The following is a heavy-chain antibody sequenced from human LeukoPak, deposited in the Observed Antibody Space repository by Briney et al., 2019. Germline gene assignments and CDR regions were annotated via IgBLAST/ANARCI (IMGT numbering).Heavy chain of an antibody. J-gene: IGHJ3*01. CDR2: ISGSGGST. V-gene: IGHV3-23*01. CDR3: ATPWGVSRFLESNAFDV. D-gene: IGHD3-3*01. Sequence: PGGSLRLSCAASGFTFSSYAMSWVRQAPGKGLEWVSAISGSGGSTYYADSVKGRFTISRDNSKNTLYLQMNSLRAEDTAVYYCATPWGVSRFLESNAFDVWGQGTMVTVSS. CDR1: GFTFSSYA.